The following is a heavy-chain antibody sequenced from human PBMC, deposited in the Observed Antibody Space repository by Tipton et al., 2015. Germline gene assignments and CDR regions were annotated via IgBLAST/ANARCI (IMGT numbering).Heavy chain of an antibody. CDR2: IDPNTGAT. D-gene: IGHD3/OR15-3a*01. V-gene: IGHV1-2*02. CDR3: ARVLYRDSFW. CDR1: GYSFAAYY. J-gene: IGHJ1*01. Sequence: QSGPEVKKPGASVNVSCRASGYSFAAYYVHWVRQAPGQGLEWLGWIDPNTGATNSAQKFQGRISLTRDTSINTAYMELCRLVSDDSAVYYCARVLYRDSFWWGQGTLVSVSS.